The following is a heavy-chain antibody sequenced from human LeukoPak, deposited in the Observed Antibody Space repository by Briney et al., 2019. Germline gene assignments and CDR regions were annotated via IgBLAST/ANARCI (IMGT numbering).Heavy chain of an antibody. Sequence: SETLSLTCAVYGGSFSGYYWSWIRQPPGKGLEWIGEINHSGSTNYSPSLKSRVTISVDTSKNQFSLKLSSVTAADTAVYYCASGVYYYDSSGYYYGLTNWGQGTLVTVSS. CDR3: ASGVYYYDSSGYYYGLTN. CDR2: INHSGST. V-gene: IGHV4-34*01. D-gene: IGHD3-22*01. J-gene: IGHJ4*02. CDR1: GGSFSGYY.